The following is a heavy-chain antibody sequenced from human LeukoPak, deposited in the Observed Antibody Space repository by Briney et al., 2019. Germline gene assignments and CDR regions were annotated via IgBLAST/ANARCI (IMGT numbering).Heavy chain of an antibody. V-gene: IGHV3-53*01. J-gene: IGHJ5*02. CDR3: ARDAPQVPAAGVLAS. CDR1: GFAFSTYT. Sequence: GGSLRLSCAASGFAFSTYTMNWVRQAPGKGLEWVSVMYSRGDTYYANSVKGRFTFSRDISKNTLYLQMNDLRTEDTAMYYCARDAPQVPAAGVLASWGQGTLVIVSS. D-gene: IGHD6-13*01. CDR2: MYSRGDT.